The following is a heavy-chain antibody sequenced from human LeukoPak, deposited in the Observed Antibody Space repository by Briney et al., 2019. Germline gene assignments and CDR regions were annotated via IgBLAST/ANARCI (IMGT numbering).Heavy chain of an antibody. CDR3: ARGAYCGGDCSSSDSFDI. CDR1: GYPFIHYG. Sequence: ASMKVSCKAFGYPFIHYGVSWGPQAPGHGLEWLGWISAYNGDTNYAQILQGRVTMTTDTSTNTAYLELRGLRSDDTAIYYCARGAYCGGDCSSSDSFDIWGQGTMVTVSS. D-gene: IGHD2-21*02. CDR2: ISAYNGDT. J-gene: IGHJ3*02. V-gene: IGHV1-18*04.